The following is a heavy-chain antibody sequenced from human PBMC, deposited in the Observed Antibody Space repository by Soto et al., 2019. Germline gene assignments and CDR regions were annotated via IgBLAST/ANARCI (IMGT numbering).Heavy chain of an antibody. J-gene: IGHJ6*02. CDR1: GFTFSSYS. Sequence: EVQLVESGGGLVQPGGSLRRSCAAAGFTFSSYSMNWVRQAPGKGLEWVSYISYSGSTIYFADSVKGRFTISRDNAKNSLYLQMKSLRDEDTAVYYCARDRGPLLGYYYYGIDVWGQGTTVTVSS. CDR2: ISYSGSTI. CDR3: ARDRGPLLGYYYYGIDV. V-gene: IGHV3-48*02. D-gene: IGHD2-21*01.